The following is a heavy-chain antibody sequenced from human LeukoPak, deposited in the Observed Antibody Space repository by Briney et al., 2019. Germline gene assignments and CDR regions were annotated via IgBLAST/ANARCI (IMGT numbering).Heavy chain of an antibody. J-gene: IGHJ4*02. CDR1: GGSISSYY. CDR3: AREAWNDVVGPYYFDY. CDR2: IYYSGST. V-gene: IGHV4-59*01. D-gene: IGHD1-1*01. Sequence: WETLSLTSTVSGGSISSYYWSWIRQPPGKGLEWIGYIYYSGSTNYNPSLKSRVTISVDTSKNQFSLKLSSVTAADTAVYYCAREAWNDVVGPYYFDYWGQGTLVTVSS.